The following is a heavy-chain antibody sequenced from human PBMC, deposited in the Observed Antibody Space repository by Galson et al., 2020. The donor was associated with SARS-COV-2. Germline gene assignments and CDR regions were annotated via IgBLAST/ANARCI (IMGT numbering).Heavy chain of an antibody. J-gene: IGHJ4*02. CDR1: GDSISSSSFY. Sequence: SETLSLTCTVSGDSISSSSFYWGWVRQPPGKGLEWIGSVHYSGTTYYNPSLMSRVAISVDTSKNQFSLKLTSVSAADTAVYYCARDRYYGSGSYYYWGQGALVTVSS. CDR2: VHYSGTT. D-gene: IGHD3-10*01. CDR3: ARDRYYGSGSYYY. V-gene: IGHV4-39*07.